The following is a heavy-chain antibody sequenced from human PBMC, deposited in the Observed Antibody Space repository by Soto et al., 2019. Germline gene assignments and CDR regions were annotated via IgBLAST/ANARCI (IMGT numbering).Heavy chain of an antibody. J-gene: IGHJ5*02. D-gene: IGHD4-17*01. V-gene: IGHV1-18*01. CDR1: GYTFTTYA. CDR2: ISAYNGNT. Sequence: ASVKVSCKASGYTFTTYAMHWVRQAPGQRLEWMGWISAYNGNTHYAQKLQGRVTMTTDTSTSTAYMELRSLRSDDTAVYYCARVDYGDPYNWFDPWGQGTLVTVSS. CDR3: ARVDYGDPYNWFDP.